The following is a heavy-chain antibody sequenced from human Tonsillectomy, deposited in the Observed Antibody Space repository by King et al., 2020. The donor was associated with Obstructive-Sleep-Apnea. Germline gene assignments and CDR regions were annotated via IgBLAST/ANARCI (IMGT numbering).Heavy chain of an antibody. CDR2: IIPIFCTA. CDR3: ARGFYYGSGSLYYFDY. Sequence: VQLVQSGAEVKKPGSSVKVSCKASVGTFSSYAISWGRQAPGQGLEWMGGIIPIFCTANYAQNFQGRVTITAEESTSTAYMELSSLRAEDTAVYYCARGFYYGSGSLYYFDYWGQGTLVTVSS. D-gene: IGHD3-10*01. V-gene: IGHV1-69*01. J-gene: IGHJ4*02. CDR1: VGTFSSYA.